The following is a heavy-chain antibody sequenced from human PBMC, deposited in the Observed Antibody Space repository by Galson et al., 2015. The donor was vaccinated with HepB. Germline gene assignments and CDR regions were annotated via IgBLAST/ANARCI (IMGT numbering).Heavy chain of an antibody. J-gene: IGHJ5*02. Sequence: SLRLSCAASGFTFSSYAMHWVRQAPGKGLEWVAVISYDGSNKYYADSVKGRFTISRDNSKNTLYLQMNSLRAEDTAVYYCARDRGVAATNWFDPWGQGTLVTVSS. V-gene: IGHV3-30*04. CDR3: ARDRGVAATNWFDP. D-gene: IGHD2-15*01. CDR2: ISYDGSNK. CDR1: GFTFSSYA.